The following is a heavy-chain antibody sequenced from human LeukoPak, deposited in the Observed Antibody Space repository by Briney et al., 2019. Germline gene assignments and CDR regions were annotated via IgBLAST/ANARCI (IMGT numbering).Heavy chain of an antibody. V-gene: IGHV3-48*03. D-gene: IGHD6-25*01. Sequence: PGGSLRLSCAASGFTFSSYEMNWVRQAPGKGLEWVSYISSSGSTIYYADSVKGRFTISRDNAKNSLYPQMNSLRAEDTAVYYCARDDRGYGHFDYWGQGTLVTVSS. CDR2: ISSSGSTI. CDR3: ARDDRGYGHFDY. J-gene: IGHJ4*02. CDR1: GFTFSSYE.